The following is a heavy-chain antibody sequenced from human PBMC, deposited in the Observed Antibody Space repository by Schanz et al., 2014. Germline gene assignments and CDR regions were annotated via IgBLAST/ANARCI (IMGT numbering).Heavy chain of an antibody. Sequence: QVQLQQWGAGLLKPSETLSLTCAVNGGSFIGYYWSWIRQAPGKGLEWIGEINHSGSPNYNPSLKSRVTISRTTYKNHISLKLSSVTAADTAVYYCARVGSDWNRGIYYYYGMDVWGQGTTVTVSS. J-gene: IGHJ6*02. CDR1: GGSFIGYY. V-gene: IGHV4-34*01. CDR2: INHSGSP. CDR3: ARVGSDWNRGIYYYYGMDV. D-gene: IGHD1-1*01.